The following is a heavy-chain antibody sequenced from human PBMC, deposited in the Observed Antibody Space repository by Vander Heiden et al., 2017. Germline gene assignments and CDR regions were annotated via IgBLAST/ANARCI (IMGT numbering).Heavy chain of an antibody. CDR2: ISSSGSTI. CDR3: ARGKWLVLVDY. CDR1: GLTSCEYY. Sequence: QVKLVESGGGLVKPGGALRRAGAASGLTSCEYYMSAIGQGPGKGLEWVSYISSSGSTIYYADSVKGRFTISRDNAKNSLYLQMNSLRAEDTAVYYCARGKWLVLVDYWGQGTLVTVSS. D-gene: IGHD6-19*01. V-gene: IGHV3-11*01. J-gene: IGHJ4*02.